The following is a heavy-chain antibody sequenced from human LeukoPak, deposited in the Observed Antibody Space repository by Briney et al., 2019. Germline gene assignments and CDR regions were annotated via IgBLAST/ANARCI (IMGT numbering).Heavy chain of an antibody. V-gene: IGHV3-48*01. J-gene: IGHJ4*02. Sequence: GGSLRLPCAASGFTFSSYNMNWVRQAPGKGLEWVSHISSSSSTIYYADSVKGRFTISRDNAKNSLYLQMNSLRAEDTAVYYCARDKPVATLGNYFDYWGQGTLVTVSS. CDR3: ARDKPVATLGNYFDY. CDR1: GFTFSSYN. D-gene: IGHD5-12*01. CDR2: ISSSSSTI.